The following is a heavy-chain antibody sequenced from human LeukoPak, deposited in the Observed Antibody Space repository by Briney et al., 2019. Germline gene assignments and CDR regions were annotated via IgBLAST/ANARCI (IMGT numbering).Heavy chain of an antibody. Sequence: GGTLRLSCAASGFTFSSYWMSWVRQAPGKGLEWVANIKQDGSEKYYVDSVKGRFTISRDNAKNSLYLQMNSLRAEDTAVYYCARDVSTVTRSLDIWGQGTMVTVSS. CDR2: IKQDGSEK. J-gene: IGHJ3*02. D-gene: IGHD4-17*01. V-gene: IGHV3-7*01. CDR1: GFTFSSYW. CDR3: ARDVSTVTRSLDI.